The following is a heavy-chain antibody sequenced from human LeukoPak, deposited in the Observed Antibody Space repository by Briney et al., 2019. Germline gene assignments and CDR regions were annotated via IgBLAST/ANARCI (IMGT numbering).Heavy chain of an antibody. Sequence: SETLSLTCNVSGGSISGFYWSWIRQPPGKGLEWIGYIYYSGSTTYNPSLKSRVTMSVDTSENRFSLKLTSVTAADTVVYYCARCGYNSGWYNFDYWGQGTLVTVSS. V-gene: IGHV4-59*08. CDR1: GGSISGFY. CDR2: IYYSGST. CDR3: ARCGYNSGWYNFDY. J-gene: IGHJ4*02. D-gene: IGHD6-19*01.